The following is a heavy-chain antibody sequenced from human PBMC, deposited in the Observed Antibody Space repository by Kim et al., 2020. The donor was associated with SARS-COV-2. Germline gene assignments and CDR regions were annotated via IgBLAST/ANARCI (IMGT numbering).Heavy chain of an antibody. Sequence: GGSLRLSCAASGFTFSSYWMSWVRQAPGKGLEWVANIKQDGSEKYYVDSVKGRFTISRDNAKNSLYLQMNSLRAEDTAVYYCARVGCSSTSCLGTHYYYYYGMDVWGQGTTVTVSS. J-gene: IGHJ6*02. CDR1: GFTFSSYW. D-gene: IGHD2-2*01. V-gene: IGHV3-7*03. CDR3: ARVGCSSTSCLGTHYYYYYGMDV. CDR2: IKQDGSEK.